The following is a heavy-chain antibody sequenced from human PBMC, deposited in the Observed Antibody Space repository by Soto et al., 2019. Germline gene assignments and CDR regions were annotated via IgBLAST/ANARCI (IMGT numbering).Heavy chain of an antibody. J-gene: IGHJ3*02. CDR2: IIPIFGIA. V-gene: IGHV1-69*01. CDR3: ARVHRSSFLPGFDAFDI. D-gene: IGHD6-6*01. CDR1: GGTFSSYA. Sequence: QVQLVQSGAEVKKPGSSVKVSCKASGGTFSSYAISWVRQAPGQRLEWSGGIIPIFGIANYAQRFQGRVTITADESTCTAYMELSSLRSEDRAVYYCARVHRSSFLPGFDAFDIWGQGTMVTVSS.